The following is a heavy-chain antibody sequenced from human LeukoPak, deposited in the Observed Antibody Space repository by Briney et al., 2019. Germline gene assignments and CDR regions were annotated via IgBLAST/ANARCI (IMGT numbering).Heavy chain of an antibody. V-gene: IGHV3-9*01. CDR2: ISWNSGSI. J-gene: IGHJ4*02. CDR3: AKDKGRGSFYYFDY. Sequence: GGSLRLSCAASGFTFDDCAMHWVRQAPGKGLEWVSGISWNSGSIGYADSVKGRFTFSRDNAKNSLYLQMNSLRAEDTALYYCAKDKGRGSFYYFDYWGQGTLVTVSS. CDR1: GFTFDDCA. D-gene: IGHD5-12*01.